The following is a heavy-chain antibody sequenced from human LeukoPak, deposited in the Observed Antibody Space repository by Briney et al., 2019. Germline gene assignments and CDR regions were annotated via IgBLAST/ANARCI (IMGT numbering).Heavy chain of an antibody. J-gene: IGHJ3*02. CDR1: GFSVSNTY. V-gene: IGHV3-66*01. Sequence: PGGSLRLSCAASGFSVSNTYMNWVRQAPGKALEGVSVIFSDGTTHYTDSVKGRFTLSRGHFKNTLYPQNNSLRAEDTVVYYCASDRAPATRAFYIWGKGTLVTVST. CDR2: IFSDGTT. D-gene: IGHD2-15*01. CDR3: ASDRAPATRAFYI.